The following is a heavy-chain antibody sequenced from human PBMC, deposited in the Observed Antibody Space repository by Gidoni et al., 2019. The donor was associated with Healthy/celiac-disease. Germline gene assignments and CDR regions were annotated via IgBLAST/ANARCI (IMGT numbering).Heavy chain of an antibody. D-gene: IGHD4-17*01. CDR1: GFTFSSYA. V-gene: IGHV3-30-3*01. CDR3: ARQDYGDYYFDY. CDR2: ISYDGSNK. Sequence: QVQLVESGGGVVQPGRSLRLSCAASGFTFSSYAMHWFRQAPGKGLEWVAVISYDGSNKYYADSVKGRFTISRDNSKNTLYLQMNSLRAEDTAVYYCARQDYGDYYFDYWGQGTLVTVSS. J-gene: IGHJ4*02.